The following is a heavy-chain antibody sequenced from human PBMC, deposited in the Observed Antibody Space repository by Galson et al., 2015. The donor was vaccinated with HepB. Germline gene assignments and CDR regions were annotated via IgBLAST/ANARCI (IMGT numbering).Heavy chain of an antibody. CDR2: ISAYNGNT. Sequence: SVKVSCKASGYTFTSYGISWVRQAPGQGLEWMGWISAYNGNTNYAQKLQGRVTMTTDTSTSTAYMELRSLRSDDTAVYYCARRGGQWLVKYYYYYMDVWGKGTTVTVSS. J-gene: IGHJ6*03. CDR3: ARRGGQWLVKYYYYYMDV. CDR1: GYTFTSYG. D-gene: IGHD6-19*01. V-gene: IGHV1-18*01.